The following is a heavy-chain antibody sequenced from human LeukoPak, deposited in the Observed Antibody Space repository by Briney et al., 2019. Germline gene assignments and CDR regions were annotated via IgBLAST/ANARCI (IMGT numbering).Heavy chain of an antibody. CDR3: ARVKRGSYRFLDY. CDR2: INHSGST. V-gene: IGHV4-39*07. D-gene: IGHD3-16*02. J-gene: IGHJ4*02. Sequence: SETLSLTCTVSGGSISSSSYYWSWIRQPPGKGLEWIGEINHSGSTNYNPSLKSRVTISVDTSKNQFSLKLSSVTAADTAVYYCARVKRGSYRFLDYWGQGTLVTVSS. CDR1: GGSISSSSYY.